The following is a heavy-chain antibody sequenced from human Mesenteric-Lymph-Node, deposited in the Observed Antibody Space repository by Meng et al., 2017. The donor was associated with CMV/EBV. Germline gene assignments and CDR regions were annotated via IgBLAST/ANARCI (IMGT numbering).Heavy chain of an antibody. CDR1: GFTFSDYY. J-gene: IGHJ5*02. Sequence: LSLSCADSGFTFSDYYMNWIRQTPGKGLEWLSYISSSGSTKYYADSVRGRFTISRDNAKNSLYLQMDSLRAEDTAVYFCARDRGGFDPWGQGTLVTVSS. D-gene: IGHD3-10*01. CDR3: ARDRGGFDP. V-gene: IGHV3-11*01. CDR2: ISSSGSTK.